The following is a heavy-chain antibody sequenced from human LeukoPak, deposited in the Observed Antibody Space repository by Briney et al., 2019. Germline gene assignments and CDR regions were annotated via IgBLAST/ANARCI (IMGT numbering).Heavy chain of an antibody. D-gene: IGHD5-24*01. Sequence: GASVKVSCKASGGTFSSYAISWVRQAPGQGLEWMGGIIPIFGTANYAQKFQGRVTITADESTSTAYMELSSLRSEDTAVYYCARSEQDGYNLNWFDPWGQGTLVTVSP. V-gene: IGHV1-69*01. CDR3: ARSEQDGYNLNWFDP. CDR2: IIPIFGTA. CDR1: GGTFSSYA. J-gene: IGHJ5*02.